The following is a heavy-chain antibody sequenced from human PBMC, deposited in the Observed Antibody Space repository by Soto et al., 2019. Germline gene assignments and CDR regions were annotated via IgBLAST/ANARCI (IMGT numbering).Heavy chain of an antibody. J-gene: IGHJ6*02. CDR3: ARDAPYSAAGRRSYYGEDV. D-gene: IGHD4-4*01. Sequence: ASVKVSCKASGYAITSYGFTWVRQAPGQGLDWMGWISAYNGNTNYAQKLQGRVTITTDTSTNTAYMELRSLTSDDTAVYYCARDAPYSAAGRRSYYGEDVWGQGTTVTVAS. CDR1: GYAITSYG. CDR2: ISAYNGNT. V-gene: IGHV1-18*01.